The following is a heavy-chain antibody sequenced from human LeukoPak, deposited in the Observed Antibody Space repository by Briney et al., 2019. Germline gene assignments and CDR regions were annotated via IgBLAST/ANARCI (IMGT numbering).Heavy chain of an antibody. J-gene: IGHJ4*02. CDR2: IIPIFGTA. Sequence: SVKVSCKASGGTFSSYAISWVRQAPGQGLEWMGGIIPIFGTANYAQKFQGRVTITTDESTSTAYMELSSLRSEDTAVYYCATVRPIHTLQPVDRGALVYWGQGTLVTVSS. CDR3: ATVRPIHTLQPVDRGALVY. V-gene: IGHV1-69*05. D-gene: IGHD4-11*01. CDR1: GGTFSSYA.